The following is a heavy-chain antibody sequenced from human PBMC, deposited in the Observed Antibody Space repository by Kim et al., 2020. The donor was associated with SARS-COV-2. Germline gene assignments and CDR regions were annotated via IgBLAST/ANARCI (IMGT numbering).Heavy chain of an antibody. CDR3: AKAPARGSIFEH. V-gene: IGHV3-23*01. CDR2: I. Sequence: IFHAASLKGRFTISRDYSENTVYLQMKSLRAADTAVYFCAKAPARGSIFEHWGQGTLVSVSS. D-gene: IGHD1-26*01. J-gene: IGHJ4*02.